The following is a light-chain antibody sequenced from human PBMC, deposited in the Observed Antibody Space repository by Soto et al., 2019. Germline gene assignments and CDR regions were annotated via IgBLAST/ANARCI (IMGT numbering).Light chain of an antibody. CDR3: NSYTSSSTYV. Sequence: QSALTQPASVSGSPGQSITISCTGTSSDVGGYNYVSWYQQHPGKAPKLVIYDVSNRPSGVSNRFSGSKSGNTASQTISGLQAEDEADYYCNSYTSSSTYVFGTGTKLTVL. J-gene: IGLJ1*01. V-gene: IGLV2-14*01. CDR2: DVS. CDR1: SSDVGGYNY.